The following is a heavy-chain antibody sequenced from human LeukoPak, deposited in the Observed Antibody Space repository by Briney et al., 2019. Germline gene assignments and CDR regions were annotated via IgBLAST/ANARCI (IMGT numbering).Heavy chain of an antibody. CDR2: ISSSGSTI. CDR3: AKSGWLAYYFDY. V-gene: IGHV3-11*01. Sequence: GGSLRLSCAASGFTFSDYYMSWIRQAPGKGLEWVSYISSSGSTIYYADSVKGRFTISRDNSKNTLYLQMNSLRAEDTAVYYCAKSGWLAYYFDYWGQGTLVTVSS. D-gene: IGHD6-19*01. CDR1: GFTFSDYY. J-gene: IGHJ4*02.